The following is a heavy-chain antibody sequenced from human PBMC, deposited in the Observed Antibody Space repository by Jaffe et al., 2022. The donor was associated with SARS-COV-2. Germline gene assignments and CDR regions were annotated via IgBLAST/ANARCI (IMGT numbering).Heavy chain of an antibody. CDR2: FDREDGKR. J-gene: IGHJ1*01. Sequence: QVQLVQSGAEVKKPGASVKVSCKVSGYTLTELSMHWVRQAPGKGLEWVGGFDREDGKRFYAQKFQRRVSMSEDTSTDTAYMELSSLRYDDTAVYYCAATLEVVGAEGDLEHWGQGTLVSVSS. V-gene: IGHV1-24*01. CDR3: AATLEVVGAEGDLEH. D-gene: IGHD1-26*01. CDR1: GYTLTELS.